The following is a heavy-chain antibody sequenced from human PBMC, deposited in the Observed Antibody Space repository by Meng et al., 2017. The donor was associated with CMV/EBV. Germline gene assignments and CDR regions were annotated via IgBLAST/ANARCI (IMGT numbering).Heavy chain of an antibody. V-gene: IGHV1-69*12. CDR1: GGTFSSYA. J-gene: IGHJ4*02. Sequence: QGQRVQSGGGVNKPGSSVKVSCKASGGTFSSYAISWVRQDPGQGLEWMGGINPIFGTANYAQKFQDRVTITADESTSTAYMELSSLRSEDTAVYYCARMPRDGYNYIDYWGQGTLVTVSS. CDR3: ARMPRDGYNYIDY. D-gene: IGHD5-24*01. CDR2: INPIFGTA.